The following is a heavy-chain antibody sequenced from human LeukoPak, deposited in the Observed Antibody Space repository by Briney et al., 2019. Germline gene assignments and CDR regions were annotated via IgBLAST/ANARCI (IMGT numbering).Heavy chain of an antibody. CDR2: IIPIFGTA. V-gene: IGHV1-69*13. D-gene: IGHD6-13*01. CDR1: GYTFTSYD. J-gene: IGHJ4*02. Sequence: SVKVSCKASGYTFTSYDINWVRQAPGQGLEWMGGIIPIFGTANYAQKFQGRVTITADESTSTAYMELSSLRSEDTAVYYCARAPIAAGGVFDYWGQGTLVTVSS. CDR3: ARAPIAAGGVFDY.